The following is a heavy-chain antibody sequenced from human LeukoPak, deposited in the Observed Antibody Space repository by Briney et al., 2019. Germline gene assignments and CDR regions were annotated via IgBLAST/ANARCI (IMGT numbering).Heavy chain of an antibody. J-gene: IGHJ6*02. CDR2: MDPNNGNT. CDR1: GYTFTSYD. V-gene: IGHV1-8*01. Sequence: GASVKVSCKASGYTFTSYDINWVRQATGQGLEWMGWMDPNNGNTGYAQKFQGRVTMTRSTSISTAYMELSSLRSEDTAVYYCARLASRRWPPYHHHRKDLWGQGTTVTVSS. CDR3: ARLASRRWPPYHHHRKDL. D-gene: IGHD6-13*01.